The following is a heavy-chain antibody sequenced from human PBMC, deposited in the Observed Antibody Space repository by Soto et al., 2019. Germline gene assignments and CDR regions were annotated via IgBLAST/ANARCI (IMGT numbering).Heavy chain of an antibody. D-gene: IGHD1-26*01. V-gene: IGHV4-31*03. CDR3: ARMSGTYYVPDS. CDR2: IYHSGST. J-gene: IGHJ5*01. CDR1: NGSITSGGYY. Sequence: QVQLQESGPRLVEASQTLSLTCTVSNGSITSGGYYWSWIRQPPGKRLEWIGYIYHSGSTFYSPSLQSRLTMSVDTSKNQFSLTLSSVTAADTAVYHCARMSGTYYVPDSWGQGTPVTVSS.